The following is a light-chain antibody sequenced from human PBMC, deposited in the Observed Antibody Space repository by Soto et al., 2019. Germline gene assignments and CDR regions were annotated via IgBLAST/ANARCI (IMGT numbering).Light chain of an antibody. CDR2: DAS. CDR3: QQRSNWPPEVT. Sequence: EIVLTQSLATLSLSPGERATLSCRASQSVSSYLAWYQQKPGQAPRLLIYDASNRATGIPARFSGSGSGTDFTLTISSLEPEDFAVYYRQQRSNWPPEVTFGQGTKLEIK. CDR1: QSVSSY. J-gene: IGKJ2*01. V-gene: IGKV3-11*01.